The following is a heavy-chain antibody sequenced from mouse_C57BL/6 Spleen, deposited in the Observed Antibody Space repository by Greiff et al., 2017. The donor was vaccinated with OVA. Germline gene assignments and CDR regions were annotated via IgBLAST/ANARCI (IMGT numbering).Heavy chain of an antibody. CDR2: INYDGSST. D-gene: IGHD1-1*01. Sequence: EVQLVESEGGLVQPGSSMKLSCTASGFTFSDYYMAWVRQVPEKGLEWVANINYDGSSTYYLDSLKSRFIISRDNAKNILYLQMSSLKSEDTATYYCARDPSNYYGSSFWYFDVWGTGTTVTVSS. V-gene: IGHV5-16*01. CDR1: GFTFSDYY. J-gene: IGHJ1*03. CDR3: ARDPSNYYGSSFWYFDV.